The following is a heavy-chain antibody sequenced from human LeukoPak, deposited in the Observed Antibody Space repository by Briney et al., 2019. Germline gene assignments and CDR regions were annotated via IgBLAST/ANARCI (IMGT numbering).Heavy chain of an antibody. CDR2: INPNSGGT. Sequence: ASVKVSCKASGYTFTYYYMHWVRQAPGQGLEWMGWINPNSGGTNYAQKFQGRVTTTRDTSISTAYMELSRLRSDDTAVYYCARTPYSSSLYYYYMDVWGKGTTVTVSS. CDR3: ARTPYSSSLYYYYMDV. J-gene: IGHJ6*03. CDR1: GYTFTYYY. V-gene: IGHV1-2*02. D-gene: IGHD6-6*01.